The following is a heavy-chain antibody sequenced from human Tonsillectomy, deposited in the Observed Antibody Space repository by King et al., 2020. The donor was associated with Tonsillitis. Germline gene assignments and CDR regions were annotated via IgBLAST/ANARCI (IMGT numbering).Heavy chain of an antibody. J-gene: IGHJ4*02. Sequence: VQRVESGGGLVQPGRSLRLACAASGFTFDDYAMHWVRQGPGKGLEWVSGISWNSGRIGYADSVKGRFTISRDNAKNSLYLQMNSLRAEDTALYYCAKDLGGSYGKYYFDYWGQGTLVTVSS. CDR1: GFTFDDYA. D-gene: IGHD3-16*01. V-gene: IGHV3-9*01. CDR2: ISWNSGRI. CDR3: AKDLGGSYGKYYFDY.